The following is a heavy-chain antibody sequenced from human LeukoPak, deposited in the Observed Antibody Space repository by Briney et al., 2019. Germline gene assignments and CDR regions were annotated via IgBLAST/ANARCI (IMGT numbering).Heavy chain of an antibody. J-gene: IGHJ3*02. D-gene: IGHD6-13*01. CDR3: AREGAFGYSSPMDI. V-gene: IGHV4-4*07. CDR2: IYTSGST. Sequence: SETLSLTCTVSGGSISSYYWSWIRQPAGKGLEWIGRIYTSGSTNYNPSLKSRVTMSVDTSKNQFSLKLSYVTAADTAVYYCAREGAFGYSSPMDIWGQGTMVTVSS. CDR1: GGSISSYY.